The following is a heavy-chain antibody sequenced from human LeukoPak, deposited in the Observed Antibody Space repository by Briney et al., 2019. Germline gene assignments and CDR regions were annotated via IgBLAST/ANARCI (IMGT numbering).Heavy chain of an antibody. CDR3: ARVDRDDSRAEYFQH. V-gene: IGHV4-34*01. CDR1: GGSFSGYY. CDR2: INHSGST. Sequence: SETLSLTCAVYGGSFSGYYWSWIRQPPGKGLEWIGEINHSGSTNYNPSLKSRVTISVDTSKNQFSLKLSSVTAADTAVYYCARVDRDDSRAEYFQHWGQGTLVTVSS. D-gene: IGHD3-22*01. J-gene: IGHJ1*01.